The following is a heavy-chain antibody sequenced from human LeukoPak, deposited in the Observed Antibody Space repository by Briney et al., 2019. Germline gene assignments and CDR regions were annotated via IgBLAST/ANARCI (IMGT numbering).Heavy chain of an antibody. CDR2: IKQDGSEK. J-gene: IGHJ5*02. CDR3: ARGLLWFGEPRGIDP. V-gene: IGHV3-7*04. D-gene: IGHD3-10*01. Sequence: GGSLRLSCAASGFTFSSYWMSWVRQAPGKGLERVANIKQDGSEKYYVDSVKGRFTISRDNAKNSLYLQMNSLRAEDTAVYYCARGLLWFGEPRGIDPWGQGTLVTVSS. CDR1: GFTFSSYW.